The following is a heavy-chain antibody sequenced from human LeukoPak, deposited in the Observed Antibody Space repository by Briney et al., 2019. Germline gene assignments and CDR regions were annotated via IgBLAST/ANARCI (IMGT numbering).Heavy chain of an antibody. CDR1: GFTFSSYS. J-gene: IGHJ4*02. CDR3: AKKYGTGSYYFDY. CDR2: ISGSGDSA. V-gene: IGHV3-23*01. D-gene: IGHD3-10*01. Sequence: GGSLRLSCSASGFTFSSYSMNWVRQAPGKGLEWVSAISGSGDSAYYADSVKGRFSFSRDNSRNTLYLQMNSLRAEDTAVYYCAKKYGTGSYYFDYWGQGTLVTVSS.